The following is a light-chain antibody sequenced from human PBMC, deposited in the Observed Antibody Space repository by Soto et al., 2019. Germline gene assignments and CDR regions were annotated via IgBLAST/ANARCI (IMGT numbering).Light chain of an antibody. Sequence: IVLTQSPTTLSLSPGERATLSCRASQSINSYLAWYQQKPGQAPRLLIYDASNRATGIPARFSGSGSGTDFTLTISSLEPEDFAVYYCQQRSNWLFTFGPGTKVDIK. J-gene: IGKJ3*01. CDR3: QQRSNWLFT. V-gene: IGKV3-11*01. CDR2: DAS. CDR1: QSINSY.